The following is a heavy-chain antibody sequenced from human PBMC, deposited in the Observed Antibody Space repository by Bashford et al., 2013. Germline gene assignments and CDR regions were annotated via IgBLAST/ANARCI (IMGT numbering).Heavy chain of an antibody. CDR2: IIPIFGTA. CDR3: ARDISGEGEMATIRYLDY. Sequence: SVKVSCKASGGTFSSYAISWVRQAPGQGLEWMGGIIPIFGTANYAQKFQGRVTITADESTSTAYMELSSLRSEDTAVYYCARDISGEGEMATIRYLDYWGQGTLVTVSS. D-gene: IGHD5-24*01. V-gene: IGHV1-69*13. J-gene: IGHJ4*02. CDR1: GGTFSSYA.